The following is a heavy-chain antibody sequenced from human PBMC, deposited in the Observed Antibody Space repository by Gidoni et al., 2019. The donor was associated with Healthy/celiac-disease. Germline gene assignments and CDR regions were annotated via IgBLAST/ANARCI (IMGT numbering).Heavy chain of an antibody. CDR2: LNPSGGRT. Sequence: QVQLVQSGAEVKKPGASVKVSCKAYGYTFTSYYMHWVRQAPGQGLEWMGILNPSGGRTSYAQKFQGRVTMTRDTSTSTVYMELSSLRSEDTAVYYCARGGIAAAGSYWGQGTLVTVSS. D-gene: IGHD6-13*01. CDR1: GYTFTSYY. CDR3: ARGGIAAAGSY. J-gene: IGHJ4*02. V-gene: IGHV1-46*01.